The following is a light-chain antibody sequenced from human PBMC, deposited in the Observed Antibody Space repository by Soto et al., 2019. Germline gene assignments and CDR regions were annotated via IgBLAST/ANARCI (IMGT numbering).Light chain of an antibody. Sequence: EMVMTQSPATLSVSPGERATLSCRASQNLSRNLAWYQQQPGQAPRLLIYCASTRATGIPARFSGSGSGTVFTLTISSLQSEDFAVYYCQQYDNWPHTFGQGTKLEIK. CDR2: CAS. V-gene: IGKV3-15*01. CDR1: QNLSRN. CDR3: QQYDNWPHT. J-gene: IGKJ2*01.